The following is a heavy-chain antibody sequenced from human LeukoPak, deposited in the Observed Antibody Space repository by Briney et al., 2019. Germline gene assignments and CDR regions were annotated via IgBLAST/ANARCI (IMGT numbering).Heavy chain of an antibody. Sequence: SETLSLTCAVSADSFSSHYWTWIRQPPGKGLEWIGYISYIGSTNYNPSLKSRVTISIDTPQNQFSLKLSSVTAADTAVYYCARDLVTVTKGFDIWGQGTMVTVSS. J-gene: IGHJ3*02. CDR1: ADSFSSHY. V-gene: IGHV4-59*11. CDR2: ISYIGST. CDR3: ARDLVTVTKGFDI. D-gene: IGHD4-17*01.